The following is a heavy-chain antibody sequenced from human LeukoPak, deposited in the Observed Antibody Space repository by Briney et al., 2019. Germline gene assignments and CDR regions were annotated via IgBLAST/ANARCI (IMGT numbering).Heavy chain of an antibody. V-gene: IGHV3-48*01. CDR3: AKGRVRQLDPFDY. J-gene: IGHJ4*02. Sequence: QPGGSLRLSCAASGFSFSSYRVNWVRPAPGKGLEWVSYISSSSSTIYYADSVKGRFTISRDNAKNSLYLQMNSLRAEDTAVYYCAKGRVRQLDPFDYWGQGTLVTVSS. CDR1: GFSFSSYR. CDR2: ISSSSSTI. D-gene: IGHD6-6*01.